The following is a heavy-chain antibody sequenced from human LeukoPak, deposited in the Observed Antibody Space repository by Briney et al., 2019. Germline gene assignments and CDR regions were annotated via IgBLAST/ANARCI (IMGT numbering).Heavy chain of an antibody. CDR2: IYSTGSA. Sequence: SETLSLTCTVSGGSISSYYWSWIRQPAGKGLEWIGRIYSTGSANYNPSPKSRVTMSVDTSENQFSLKLSSVTAADTAVYYCARVADYGDYVGGDWIDPWGQGTLVTVSS. D-gene: IGHD4-17*01. CDR3: ARVADYGDYVGGDWIDP. V-gene: IGHV4-4*07. J-gene: IGHJ5*02. CDR1: GGSISSYY.